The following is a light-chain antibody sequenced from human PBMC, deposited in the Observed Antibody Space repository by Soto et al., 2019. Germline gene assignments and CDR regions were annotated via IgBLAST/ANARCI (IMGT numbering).Light chain of an antibody. V-gene: IGLV2-14*03. CDR3: VSYTSSTTYV. CDR1: SSDVGGSNF. CDR2: DVA. J-gene: IGLJ1*01. Sequence: QSARTRPASVSDSPGQSITISCTGISSDVGGSNFVSWYQQHPGKPPKLIIYDVANRPSGVSNRFSGSKSGSTASLIISRLQTEDEADYYCVSYTSSTTYVFGTGSKVTV.